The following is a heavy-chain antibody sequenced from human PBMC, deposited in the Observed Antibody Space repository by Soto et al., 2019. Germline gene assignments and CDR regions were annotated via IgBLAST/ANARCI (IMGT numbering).Heavy chain of an antibody. V-gene: IGHV2-5*02. CDR1: GFSLSTNGVG. Sequence: QITLKESGPTRVKPTQTLTLTCTFSGFSLSTNGVGVGWIRQPPGKALERLALIYWDDDKRYSPSLKSRLTITKDTSKNLVVLTMTNMDPVDTATYYCAHRAGLQGNWNGGYFDYWGQGALVTVSS. CDR3: AHRAGLQGNWNGGYFDY. CDR2: IYWDDDK. J-gene: IGHJ4*02. D-gene: IGHD1-1*01.